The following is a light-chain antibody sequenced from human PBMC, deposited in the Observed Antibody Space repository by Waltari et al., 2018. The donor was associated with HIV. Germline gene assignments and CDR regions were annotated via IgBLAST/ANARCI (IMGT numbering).Light chain of an antibody. Sequence: QSVLTPPPSVSGAPGQRVTISCTGSRANIGAGYDVHRSQQLPGTAPKLLIYGDSNRPSGVPDRFSGSKSGTSASLAITGLQAEDEADYYCHSYDSSLSGQYVVFGGGTNLTVL. CDR3: HSYDSSLSGQYVV. J-gene: IGLJ2*01. CDR1: RANIGAGYD. CDR2: GDS. V-gene: IGLV1-40*01.